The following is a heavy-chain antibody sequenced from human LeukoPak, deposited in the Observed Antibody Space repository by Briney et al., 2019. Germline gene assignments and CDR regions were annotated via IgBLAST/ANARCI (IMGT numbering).Heavy chain of an antibody. CDR3: ASSLAVAGTSQIDY. J-gene: IGHJ4*02. CDR2: IYYSGST. Sequence: SETLSLXCTVSGGSISSSSYYWGWIRQPPGKGLEWIGSIYYSGSTYYNPSLRSRVTISVDTSKNQFSLKLSSVTAADTAVYYCASSLAVAGTSQIDYWGQGTLVTVSS. D-gene: IGHD6-19*01. CDR1: GGSISSSSYY. V-gene: IGHV4-39*01.